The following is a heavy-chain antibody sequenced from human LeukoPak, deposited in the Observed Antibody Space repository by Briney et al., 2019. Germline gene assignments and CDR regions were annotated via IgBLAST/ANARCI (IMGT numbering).Heavy chain of an antibody. D-gene: IGHD5-12*01. CDR1: GFTFSSYW. CDR3: AREGMVATFDY. CDR2: INSDGSST. J-gene: IGHJ4*02. V-gene: IGHV3-74*03. Sequence: GGSLRLSCAASGFTFSSYWMHWVRQAPGKGLVWVSRINSDGSSTTYADSVKGRFTISRDKAKNSLYLQMNSLRAEDTAIYYCAREGMVATFDYWGQGTLVTVSS.